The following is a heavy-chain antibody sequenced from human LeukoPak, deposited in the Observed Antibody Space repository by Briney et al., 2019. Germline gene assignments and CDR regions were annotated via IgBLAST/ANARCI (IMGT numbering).Heavy chain of an antibody. Sequence: SLRLSCAASGFTFSSYGMHWVRQAPGKGLEWVAVISYDGSNKCYADSVKGRFTISRDNSKNTLYLQMNSLRAEDTAVYYCAKLFGGSYDFDYWGQGTLVTVSS. CDR3: AKLFGGSYDFDY. V-gene: IGHV3-30*18. J-gene: IGHJ4*02. CDR2: ISYDGSNK. CDR1: GFTFSSYG. D-gene: IGHD1-26*01.